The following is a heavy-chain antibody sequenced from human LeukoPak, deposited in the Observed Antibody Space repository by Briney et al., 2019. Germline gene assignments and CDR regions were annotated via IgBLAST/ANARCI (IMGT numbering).Heavy chain of an antibody. J-gene: IGHJ5*02. CDR3: ARIWFGELNVWFDP. V-gene: IGHV4-39*01. Sequence: PSETLSLTCTVSGGSISSSSYYWGWIRQPPGKGLEWIGSIYYSGSTYYNPSLKSRVTISVDTSKNQFSLKLSSVTAADTAVYYCARIWFGELNVWFDPWGQGTLVTVSS. CDR1: GGSISSSSYY. D-gene: IGHD3-10*01. CDR2: IYYSGST.